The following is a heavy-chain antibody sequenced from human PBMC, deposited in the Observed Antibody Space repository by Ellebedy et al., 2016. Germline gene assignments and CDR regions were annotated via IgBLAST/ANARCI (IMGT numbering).Heavy chain of an antibody. CDR2: ISAYNGNT. D-gene: IGHD2-2*01. CDR1: GYTFTSYG. J-gene: IGHJ6*03. V-gene: IGHV1-18*01. Sequence: ASVKVSXXASGYTFTSYGISWVRQAPGQGLEWMGWISAYNGNTNYAQKLQGRVTMTTDTSTSTAYMELRSLRSDDTAVYYCARGVVPYHYYYMDVWGKGTTVTVSS. CDR3: ARGVVPYHYYYMDV.